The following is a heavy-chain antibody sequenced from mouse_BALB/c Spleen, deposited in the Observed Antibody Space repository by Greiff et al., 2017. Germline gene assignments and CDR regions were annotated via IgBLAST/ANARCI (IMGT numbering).Heavy chain of an antibody. CDR3: ARDGNYDYFDY. Sequence: VQLQQSGAELVRPGALVKLSCKASGFNIKDYYMHWVKQRPEQGLEWIGWIDPENGNTIYDPKFQGKASITADTSSNTAYLQLSSLTSEDTAVYYCARDGNYDYFDYWGQGTTLTVSS. V-gene: IGHV14-1*02. CDR1: GFNIKDYY. D-gene: IGHD2-1*01. CDR2: IDPENGNT. J-gene: IGHJ2*01.